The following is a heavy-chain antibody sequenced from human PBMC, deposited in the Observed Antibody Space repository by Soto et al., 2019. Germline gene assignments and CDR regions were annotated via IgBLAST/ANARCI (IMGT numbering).Heavy chain of an antibody. J-gene: IGHJ6*02. CDR3: ARVYSSSWYRYYYGMDV. Sequence: QVPLVQSGAEVKKPGSSVKVSCKASGGTFSSYAISWVRQAPGQGLEWMGGIIPIFGTANYAQKFQGRVTITADESTSTAYMELSSLRSEDTAVYYCARVYSSSWYRYYYGMDVWGQGTTVTVSS. CDR1: GGTFSSYA. CDR2: IIPIFGTA. D-gene: IGHD6-13*01. V-gene: IGHV1-69*01.